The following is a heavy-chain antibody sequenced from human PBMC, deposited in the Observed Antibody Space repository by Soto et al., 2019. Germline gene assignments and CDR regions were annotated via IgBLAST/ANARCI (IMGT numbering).Heavy chain of an antibody. V-gene: IGHV3-15*07. Sequence: EVQLVESGGGLVKPGGSLRLSCAASGFTFSNAWMNWVRQAPGKGLEWVGRIKSKTDGGTTDYAAPVKGRFTISRDDSKNTLDLQMNSLKTEDTAVYYCTTLIQLWLYLDSEVDYWGQGTLVTVSS. D-gene: IGHD5-18*01. CDR3: TTLIQLWLYLDSEVDY. CDR1: GFTFSNAW. J-gene: IGHJ4*02. CDR2: IKSKTDGGTT.